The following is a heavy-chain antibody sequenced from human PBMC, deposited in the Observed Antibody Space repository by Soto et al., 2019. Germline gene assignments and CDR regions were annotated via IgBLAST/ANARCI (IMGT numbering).Heavy chain of an antibody. CDR3: ATRRPRSNWVYFDY. D-gene: IGHD4-4*01. Sequence: EVQLVESGGGLVQPGGSLRLTCAASGFTFNSYWMSSVRQSPGKGLERVSNLKQDGSAINYLHSLRGRFTISRDNGKNSLYLQMNSLRAEDAAVYYCATRRPRSNWVYFDYWGQGSLVAVSS. CDR1: GFTFNSYW. CDR2: LKQDGSAI. V-gene: IGHV3-7*01. J-gene: IGHJ4*02.